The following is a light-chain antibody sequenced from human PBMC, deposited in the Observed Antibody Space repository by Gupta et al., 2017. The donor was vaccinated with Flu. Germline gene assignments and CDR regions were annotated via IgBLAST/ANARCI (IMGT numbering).Light chain of an antibody. Sequence: QSVLTQPSSVSGAPGQRVTISCTVSSSNIGAGYDVHWYQQFPGTAPNLLIYGNSNRHSGVPDRFSGSKSGTSASLAITGLQAEDEADYYCQSYDSSLSGSVFGGGTKLTVL. V-gene: IGLV1-40*01. J-gene: IGLJ3*02. CDR2: GNS. CDR1: SSNIGAGYD. CDR3: QSYDSSLSGSV.